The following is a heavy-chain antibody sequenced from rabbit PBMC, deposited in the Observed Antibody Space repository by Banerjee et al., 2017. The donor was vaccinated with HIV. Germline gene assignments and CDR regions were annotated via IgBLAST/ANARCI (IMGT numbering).Heavy chain of an antibody. J-gene: IGHJ3*01. D-gene: IGHD4-2*01. CDR2: IYTGNSGYT. CDR3: ARAGSAGSGAGASRLDL. V-gene: IGHV1S45*01. Sequence: QEQLEESGGGLVQPEGSLTLTCTASGFSFSSSYYMCWVRQAPGKGLEWIACIYTGNSGYTYYASWARGRFTISKTSSTTVTLQLTSLTAADTATYFCARAGSAGSGAGASRLDLWGQGTLVTVS. CDR1: GFSFSSSYY.